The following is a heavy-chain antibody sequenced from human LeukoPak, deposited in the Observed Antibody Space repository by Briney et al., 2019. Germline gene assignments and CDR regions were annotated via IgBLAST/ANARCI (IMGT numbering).Heavy chain of an antibody. Sequence: SETLSLTCTVSGGSISNYYWSWIRQPPGKGLEWIGEINHSGSTNYNPSLKSRVTISVDTSKNQFSLKLSSVTAADTAVYYCARGRITMVRGGYYYMDVWGKGTTVTVSS. V-gene: IGHV4-34*01. CDR3: ARGRITMVRGGYYYMDV. D-gene: IGHD3-10*01. J-gene: IGHJ6*03. CDR1: GGSISNYY. CDR2: INHSGST.